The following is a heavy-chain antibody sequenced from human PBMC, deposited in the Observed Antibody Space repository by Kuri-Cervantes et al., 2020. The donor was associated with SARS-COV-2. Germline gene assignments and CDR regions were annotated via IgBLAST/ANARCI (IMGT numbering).Heavy chain of an antibody. J-gene: IGHJ6*02. CDR3: ARARITIFGVAYHYYYGMDV. CDR1: GGSFSGCY. V-gene: IGHV4-34*01. Sequence: GSLRLSCAVYGGSFSGCYWSWIRQPPGKGLEWIGEINHSGSTNYNPSLKSRVTISVDTSKNQFSLKLSSVTAADTAVYYCARARITIFGVAYHYYYGMDVWGQGTTVTVSS. CDR2: INHSGST. D-gene: IGHD3-3*01.